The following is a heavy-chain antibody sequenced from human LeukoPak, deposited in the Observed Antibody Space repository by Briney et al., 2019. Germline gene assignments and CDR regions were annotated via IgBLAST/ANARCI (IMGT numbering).Heavy chain of an antibody. Sequence: GRSLRLSCAASGLTVSSNCMSWVRQAPGKGLEWVSVIYSGGSTYYADSVKGRFTISRDNSKNSLYLQMNSLRAEDTAVYYCASTGYSSSWYSAIFDYWGQGTLVTVSS. J-gene: IGHJ4*02. V-gene: IGHV3-53*01. CDR2: IYSGGST. D-gene: IGHD6-13*01. CDR1: GLTVSSNC. CDR3: ASTGYSSSWYSAIFDY.